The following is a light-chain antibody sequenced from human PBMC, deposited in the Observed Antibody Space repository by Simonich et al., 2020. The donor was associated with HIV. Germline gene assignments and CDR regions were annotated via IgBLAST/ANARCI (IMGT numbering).Light chain of an antibody. J-gene: IGKJ3*01. CDR2: LGS. V-gene: IGKV2-28*01. CDR1: QSLLSCNGLNY. CDR3: MQTLQTPFT. Sequence: DIVMTQSPLSLPVTPGEPASISCRPSQSLLSCNGLNYLDWYLRKPGQSPQLLIYLGSNRASGVPDRFSGSGSGTDFTLKISRVEAEDVGVYYCMQTLQTPFTFGPGTKVDIK.